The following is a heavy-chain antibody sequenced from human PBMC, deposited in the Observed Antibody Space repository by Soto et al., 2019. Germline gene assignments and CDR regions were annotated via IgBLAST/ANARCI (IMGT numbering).Heavy chain of an antibody. CDR2: INHSGST. Sequence: SETRSRTYADYGWPFSVYYWSGIRQPPGKGLEWIGEINHSGSTNYNPSLKSRVTISVDTSKNQFSLKLSSVTAADTAVYYCARGRDPDCSGGSCPHSGFDYLGQGTLVS. J-gene: IGHJ4*02. V-gene: IGHV4-34*01. D-gene: IGHD2-15*01. CDR1: GWPFSVYY. CDR3: ARGRDPDCSGGSCPHSGFDY.